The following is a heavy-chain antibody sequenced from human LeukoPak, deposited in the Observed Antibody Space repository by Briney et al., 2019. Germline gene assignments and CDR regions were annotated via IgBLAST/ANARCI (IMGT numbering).Heavy chain of an antibody. V-gene: IGHV1-69*13. Sequence: SVKVSCKASGGTFSSYAISWVRQAPGQGLEWMGGIIPIFGTANYAQKFQGRVTITADESTSTAYMELSSLRSEDTAVYYCARAPEYYYGSGIYYNDYWGQGTLVTVSS. D-gene: IGHD3-10*01. J-gene: IGHJ4*02. CDR1: GGTFSSYA. CDR2: IIPIFGTA. CDR3: ARAPEYYYGSGIYYNDY.